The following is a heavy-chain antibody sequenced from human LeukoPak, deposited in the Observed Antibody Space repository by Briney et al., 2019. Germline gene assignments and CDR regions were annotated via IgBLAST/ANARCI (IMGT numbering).Heavy chain of an antibody. Sequence: ASVKVSCKASGYTFTSYDINWVRQATGQGLEWMGWMNPNSGNTGYAQKFQGRVTMTRNTSMSTAYMELSSLRSEDTAVYYCASTLYVGSYYGNDYYYGMDVWGQGTTVTVSS. D-gene: IGHD1-26*01. V-gene: IGHV1-8*01. CDR1: GYTFTSYD. J-gene: IGHJ6*02. CDR2: MNPNSGNT. CDR3: ASTLYVGSYYGNDYYYGMDV.